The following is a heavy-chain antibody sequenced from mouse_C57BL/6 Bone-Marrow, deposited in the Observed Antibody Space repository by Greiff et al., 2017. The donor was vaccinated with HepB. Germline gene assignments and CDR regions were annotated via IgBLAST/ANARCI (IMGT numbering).Heavy chain of an antibody. V-gene: IGHV14-4*01. CDR2: IDPENGDT. Sequence: EVQLQQSGAELVRPGASVKLSCTASGFNIKDDYMHWVKQRPEQGLEWIGWIDPENGDTEYASKFQGKATITADTSSNTAYLQLSSLTSEDTAVYYCTTELRSAWFAYWGQGTLVTVSA. D-gene: IGHD3-2*02. J-gene: IGHJ3*01. CDR1: GFNIKDDY. CDR3: TTELRSAWFAY.